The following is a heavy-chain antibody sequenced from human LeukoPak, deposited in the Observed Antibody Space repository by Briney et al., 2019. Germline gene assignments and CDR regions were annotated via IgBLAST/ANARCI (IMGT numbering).Heavy chain of an antibody. CDR2: IWHDGSKK. D-gene: IGHD1-14*01. CDR1: GFMINSYG. Sequence: GGSLRLSCAASGFMINSYGMHWVRQAPGRELEWVAVIWHDGSKKYYADSVKGRFIISRDNSKSTVSLEMNSLRVEDTAVYFCATGLGFHYYGMDDWGQGTTVTVSS. V-gene: IGHV3-33*01. CDR3: ATGLGFHYYGMDD. J-gene: IGHJ6*02.